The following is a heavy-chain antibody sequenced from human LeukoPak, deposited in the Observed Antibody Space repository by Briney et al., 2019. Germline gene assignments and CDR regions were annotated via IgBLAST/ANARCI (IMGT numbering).Heavy chain of an antibody. CDR2: INPNSGGT. CDR3: ARASLGTVVTPNGYFDY. D-gene: IGHD4-23*01. Sequence: ASVKVSCKASGYTFTGYYMHWVRQAPGQGLEWMGRINPNSGGTNYAQKFQGRVTMTRDTSISTAYMELSRLRSGDTAVYYCARASLGTVVTPNGYFDYWGQGTLVTVSS. CDR1: GYTFTGYY. J-gene: IGHJ4*02. V-gene: IGHV1-2*06.